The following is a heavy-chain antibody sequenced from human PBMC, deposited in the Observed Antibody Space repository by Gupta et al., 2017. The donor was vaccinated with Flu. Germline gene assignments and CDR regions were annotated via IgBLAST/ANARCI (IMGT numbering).Heavy chain of an antibody. J-gene: IGHJ4*02. CDR3: ATEGYCSGLACHRLFDS. CDR2: ISADGAHT. V-gene: IGHV3-11*05. D-gene: IGHD2-15*01. CDR1: GFIFSDDH. Sequence: QVKLAESGGDLVKPGGSLRLSCAASGFIFSDDHMAWIRQSPGKGLEWIAYISADGAHTSYADSVKGRFSISRDNADNSLFLQMNSLRVEDTAVYYCATEGYCSGLACHRLFDSWGRGTLVAVSS.